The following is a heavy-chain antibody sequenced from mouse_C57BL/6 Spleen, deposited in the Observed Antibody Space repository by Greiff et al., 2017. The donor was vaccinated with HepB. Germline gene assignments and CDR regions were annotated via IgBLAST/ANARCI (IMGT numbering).Heavy chain of an antibody. V-gene: IGHV2-2*01. Sequence: VQLQESGPGLVQPSQSLSITCTVSGFSLTSYGVHWVRQSPGKGLEWLGVIWSGGSTDYNAAFISRLSISKDNSKSQVFFKMNSLQADDTAIYYCARNYGYDGHYAMDYWGQGTSVTVSS. CDR1: GFSLTSYG. CDR3: ARNYGYDGHYAMDY. CDR2: IWSGGST. D-gene: IGHD2-2*01. J-gene: IGHJ4*01.